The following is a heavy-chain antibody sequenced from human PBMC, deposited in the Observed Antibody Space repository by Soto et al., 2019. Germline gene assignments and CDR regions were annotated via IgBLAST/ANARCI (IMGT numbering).Heavy chain of an antibody. D-gene: IGHD2-2*01. V-gene: IGHV6-1*01. CDR1: GGKTASNRAA. J-gene: IGHJ5*02. Sequence: QTRTLARRISGGKTASNRAAWKWIKKSPSRGLEWLGRTYYRSKWYNDYAVSVKSRITINPDTSKNQFSLQLNSVTPEDTAVYYCARDLVGLNWFAPWGQGTPVTVFS. CDR3: ARDLVGLNWFAP. CDR2: TYYRSKWYN.